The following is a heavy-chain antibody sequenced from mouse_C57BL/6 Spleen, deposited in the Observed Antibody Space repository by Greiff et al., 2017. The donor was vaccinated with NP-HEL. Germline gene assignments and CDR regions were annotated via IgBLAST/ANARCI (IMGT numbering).Heavy chain of an antibody. D-gene: IGHD2-5*01. J-gene: IGHJ4*01. V-gene: IGHV1-39*01. Sequence: VHVKQSGPELVKPGASVKISCKASGYSFTDYNMNWVKQSNGKSLEWIGVINPNYGTTSYNQKFKGKATLTVDQSSSTAYMQLNSLTSEDSAVYYCARWTYSNYNYAMDYWGQGTSVTVSS. CDR2: INPNYGTT. CDR3: ARWTYSNYNYAMDY. CDR1: GYSFTDYN.